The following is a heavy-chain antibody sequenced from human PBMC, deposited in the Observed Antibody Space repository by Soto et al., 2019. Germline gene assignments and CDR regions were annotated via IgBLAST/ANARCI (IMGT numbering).Heavy chain of an antibody. V-gene: IGHV1-69*01. CDR2: IIPIFGTA. CDR1: GGTFSSYA. CDR3: AREGEYCSSTSCHDAFDI. J-gene: IGHJ3*02. D-gene: IGHD2-2*01. Sequence: QVQLVQSGAEVQKPGSSVKVSCKASGGTFSSYAISWVRQAPGQGLEWMGGIIPIFGTANYAQKFQGRVTITADESTSTAYMELSSLRSEDTAVYYCAREGEYCSSTSCHDAFDIWGQGTMVTVSS.